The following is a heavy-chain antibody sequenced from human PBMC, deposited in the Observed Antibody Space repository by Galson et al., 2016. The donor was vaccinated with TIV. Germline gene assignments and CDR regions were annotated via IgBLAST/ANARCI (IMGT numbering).Heavy chain of an antibody. Sequence: SLRLSCAASGFTFDDYGMSWVRQAPGKGLEWVSGINWNGGSTGYADSVQGRFTISRDDAKNSLYLQMNGLRAEDTAFYYYVRDYQLADYWGQGTLVIVSS. CDR2: INWNGGST. D-gene: IGHD1-1*01. V-gene: IGHV3-20*04. CDR3: VRDYQLADY. J-gene: IGHJ4*02. CDR1: GFTFDDYG.